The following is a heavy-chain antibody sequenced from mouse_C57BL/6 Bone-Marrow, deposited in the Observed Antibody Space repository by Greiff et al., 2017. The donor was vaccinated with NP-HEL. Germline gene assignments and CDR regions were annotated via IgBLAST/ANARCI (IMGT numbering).Heavy chain of an antibody. CDR3: AREAFITTVATDY. V-gene: IGHV1-53*01. CDR2: INPSNGGP. J-gene: IGHJ2*01. Sequence: QVQLQQPGTELVKPGASVKLSCKASGYTFTSYWMHWVKQRPGQGLEWIGNINPSNGGPNYNEKFKSKATLTVDKSSSTAYMQLSSLTSEDSAVYYCAREAFITTVATDYWGQGTTLTVSS. D-gene: IGHD1-1*01. CDR1: GYTFTSYW.